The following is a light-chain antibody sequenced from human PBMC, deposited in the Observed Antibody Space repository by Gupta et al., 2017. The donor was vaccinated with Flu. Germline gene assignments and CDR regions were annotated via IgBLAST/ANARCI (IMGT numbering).Light chain of an antibody. CDR1: QSVGNY. CDR2: DAS. V-gene: IGKV3-11*01. CDR3: QKRGNWPPFT. J-gene: IGKJ3*01. Sequence: EIVLTQSPATLSLSPGERATLSCRASQSVGNYLAWFQQKPGQAPRLLMYDASNRATGIPARFSGSGSGTDFTLTISNLEPEDFAVYFCQKRGNWPPFTFGPGTKVDI.